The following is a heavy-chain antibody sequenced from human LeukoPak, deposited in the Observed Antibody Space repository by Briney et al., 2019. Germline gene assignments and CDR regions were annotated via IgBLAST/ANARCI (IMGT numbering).Heavy chain of an antibody. CDR1: GFTFSSYA. J-gene: IGHJ6*02. D-gene: IGHD2-2*01. CDR2: ISGSGGST. Sequence: GGSLRLSCTASGFTFSSYAMSWVRQAPGKGLEWVSAISGSGGSTYYADSVKGRFTISRDNSKNTLYLQMNSLRAEDTAVYYCALPANYYYGMDVWGQGTTVTVSS. CDR3: ALPANYYYGMDV. V-gene: IGHV3-23*01.